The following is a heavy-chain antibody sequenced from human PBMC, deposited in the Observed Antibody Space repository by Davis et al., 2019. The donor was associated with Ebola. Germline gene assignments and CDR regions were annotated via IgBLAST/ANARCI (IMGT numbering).Heavy chain of an antibody. CDR3: ASNYYAMDV. J-gene: IGHJ6*02. CDR1: GFMFSGHW. Sequence: PGGSLRLSCVASGFMFSGHWMTWVRQAPGKGPEWVANINQDGSEVYYVDSVKGRFTISRDNSKNTLYLQMNSLRAEDTAVYYCASNYYAMDVWGQGTTVTVSS. CDR2: INQDGSEV. V-gene: IGHV3-7*03.